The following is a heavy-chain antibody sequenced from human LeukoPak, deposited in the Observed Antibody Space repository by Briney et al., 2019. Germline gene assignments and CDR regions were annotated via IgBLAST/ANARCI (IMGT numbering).Heavy chain of an antibody. CDR3: ARGSYDSSDFEYFHH. D-gene: IGHD3-22*01. CDR2: INPNSGGT. CDR1: GYTFTGNY. Sequence: ASVKVSCKASGYTFTGNYMHWVRQAPGQGLEWMGWINPNSGGTNYAQKFQGRVTMTRDTSIGTAYMELNRLRSDDTAVYYCARGSYDSSDFEYFHHWGQGTLVTISS. J-gene: IGHJ1*01. V-gene: IGHV1-2*02.